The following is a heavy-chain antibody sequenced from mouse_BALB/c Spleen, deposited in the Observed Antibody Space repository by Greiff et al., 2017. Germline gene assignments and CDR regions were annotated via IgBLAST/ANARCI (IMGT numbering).Heavy chain of an antibody. CDR1: GFTFSSYT. CDR3: ARSLPYYGNYDAMDY. D-gene: IGHD2-10*01. V-gene: IGHV5-12-2*01. J-gene: IGHJ4*01. CDR2: ISNGGGST. Sequence: EVKLMESGGGLVQPGGSLKLSCAASGFTFSSYTMSWVRQTPEKRLEWVAYISNGGGSTYYPDTVKGRFTISRDNAKNTLYLQMSSLKSEDTAMYYYARSLPYYGNYDAMDYWGQGTSVTVSS.